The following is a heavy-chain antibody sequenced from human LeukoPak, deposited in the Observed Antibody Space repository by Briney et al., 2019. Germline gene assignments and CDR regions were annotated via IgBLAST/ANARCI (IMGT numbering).Heavy chain of an antibody. V-gene: IGHV3-7*04. CDR1: GFIFSTYS. CDR2: INQDGGEK. CDR3: ARTGMSYYDFWGTAYYYYYGMDV. D-gene: IGHD3-3*01. Sequence: GGSLRLSCAASGFIFSTYSMNWVRQAPGKGLEWVANINQDGGEKLYVDSVKGRFTISRDNAKNSLYLQMNSLRAEDTAVYYCARTGMSYYDFWGTAYYYYYGMDVWGQGTTVTVSS. J-gene: IGHJ6*02.